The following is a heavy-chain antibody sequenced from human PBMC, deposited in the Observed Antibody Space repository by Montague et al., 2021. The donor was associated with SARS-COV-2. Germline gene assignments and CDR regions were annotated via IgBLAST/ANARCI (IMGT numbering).Heavy chain of an antibody. V-gene: IGHV3-48*03. D-gene: IGHD3-10*01. CDR2: ITSDGGII. Sequence: SLRLSCAASGFTFSRHEVNWVRQAPGKGLEWVSYITSDGGIIYYADFVEGRFTISRDKAKNSLYLHMNSLRVGDTAVYYCATLARGLFDHGMDVWGQGTTVIVSS. CDR3: ATLARGLFDHGMDV. J-gene: IGHJ6*02. CDR1: GFTFSRHE.